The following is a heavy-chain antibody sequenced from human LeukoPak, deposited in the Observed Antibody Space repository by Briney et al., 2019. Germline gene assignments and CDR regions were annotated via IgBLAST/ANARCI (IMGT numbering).Heavy chain of an antibody. D-gene: IGHD2-2*03. CDR2: IYYSGGI. CDR3: ARGGLSSWISFDS. CDR1: GGSITSYY. Sequence: SETLSLTCTVSGGSITSYYWNWIRQPPGKGMEWIGNIYYSGGINYNPSLRGRVTMSVDTSKNQFSLRLSSVTAADTAVYYCARGGLSSWISFDSWGQGTLVTVSS. J-gene: IGHJ4*02. V-gene: IGHV4-59*01.